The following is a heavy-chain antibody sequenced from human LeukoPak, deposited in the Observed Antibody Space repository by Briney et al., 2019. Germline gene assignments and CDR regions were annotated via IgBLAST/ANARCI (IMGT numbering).Heavy chain of an antibody. CDR3: ARGGFDSSGWYPIDY. D-gene: IGHD6-19*01. CDR2: NNAGNGIT. CDR1: GYTFTNYA. Sequence: ASVKASCKASGYTFTNYAIHWVRQSPGQRLEWTGWNNAGNGITKYSQEFQGRVTISRDTSATTAYMELSTLRSEDMAVYYCARGGFDSSGWYPIDYWGQGTLVTVSS. J-gene: IGHJ4*02. V-gene: IGHV1-3*02.